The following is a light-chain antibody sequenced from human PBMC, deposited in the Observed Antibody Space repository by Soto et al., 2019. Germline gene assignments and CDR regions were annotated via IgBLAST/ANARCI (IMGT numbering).Light chain of an antibody. Sequence: EIVLTQSPGTLSLSPGERATLSCRASQRVSSSYLAWYQQKPGQAPRLLIYGASSRATGIPDKFSGSGSGTDFTLTISRLEPEDFAVYYCHYYADSPYTFGQGTRLEI. CDR3: HYYADSPYT. V-gene: IGKV3-20*01. CDR1: QRVSSSY. J-gene: IGKJ2*01. CDR2: GAS.